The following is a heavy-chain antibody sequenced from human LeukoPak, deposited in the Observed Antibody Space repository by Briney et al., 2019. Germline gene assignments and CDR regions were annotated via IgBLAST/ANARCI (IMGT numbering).Heavy chain of an antibody. CDR3: AREPITTTSTGLGNDALDI. J-gene: IGHJ3*02. CDR2: IIPILGIA. D-gene: IGHD1-1*01. CDR1: GGTFSSYA. Sequence: SVKVSCKASGGTFSSYAISWVRQAPGQGLEWMGRIIPILGIANYAQKFQGRVTITADKSTSTAYMELSSLRSEDTAVYYCAREPITTTSTGLGNDALDIWGQGTMVTVSS. V-gene: IGHV1-69*04.